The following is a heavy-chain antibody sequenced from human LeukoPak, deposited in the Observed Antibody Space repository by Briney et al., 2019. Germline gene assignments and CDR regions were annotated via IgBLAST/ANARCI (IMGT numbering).Heavy chain of an antibody. J-gene: IGHJ4*02. CDR2: IYYSGSA. Sequence: PSETLSLTCTVSGGSISSDYWSWIRQPPGKGLEWIGYIYYSGSAYYNPSLKSRVPISVDTPKNQFSLKLSSVTAADTAVYYCARGRQAYCGSDCSNFDYWGQGALVTVSS. D-gene: IGHD2-21*02. CDR3: ARGRQAYCGSDCSNFDY. V-gene: IGHV4-59*12. CDR1: GGSISSDY.